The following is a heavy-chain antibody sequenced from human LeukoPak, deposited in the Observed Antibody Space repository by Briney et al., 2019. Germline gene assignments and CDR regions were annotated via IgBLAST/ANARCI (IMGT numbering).Heavy chain of an antibody. CDR1: GGSFSGYY. J-gene: IGHJ4*02. CDR2: INHSGST. Sequence: KASETLSLTCAVYGGSFSGYYWSWIRQPPGKGLEWIGEINHSGSTNYNPSLKSRVTISVDTSKSQFSLKLSSVTAADTAVYYCASTRWFAAVTHSLWGQGTLVTVSS. D-gene: IGHD4-23*01. V-gene: IGHV4-34*01. CDR3: ASTRWFAAVTHSL.